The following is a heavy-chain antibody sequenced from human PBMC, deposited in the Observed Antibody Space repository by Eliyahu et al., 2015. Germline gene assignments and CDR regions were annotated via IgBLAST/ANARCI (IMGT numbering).Heavy chain of an antibody. CDR3: ARGAATMPLDA. V-gene: IGHV4-34*01. Sequence: QVQLQQWGAGLLKPSETLSLSCSFSGGSFTDYGWTWIRHPPGRGLEWIGEINRRGSTTYNPSLESRVAISRGTSIKQSSLILRSLTAADTAVYFCARGAATMPLDAWGRGTLVTVSS. CDR2: INRRGST. J-gene: IGHJ5*02. D-gene: IGHD2-2*01. CDR1: GGSFTDYG.